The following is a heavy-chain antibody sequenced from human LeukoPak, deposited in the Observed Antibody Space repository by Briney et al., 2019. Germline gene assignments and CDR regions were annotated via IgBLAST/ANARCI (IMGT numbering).Heavy chain of an antibody. CDR1: GFTFSSYS. CDR2: ISSSSSYI. Sequence: GGSLRLSCAPSGFTFSSYSMNWVRQAPGKGLEWVSSISSSSSYIYYADSVKGRFTISRDNAKNSLYLQMNSLRAEDTAVYYCAIRRDGYKGVDYWGQGTLVTVSS. CDR3: AIRRDGYKGVDY. V-gene: IGHV3-21*01. J-gene: IGHJ4*02. D-gene: IGHD5-24*01.